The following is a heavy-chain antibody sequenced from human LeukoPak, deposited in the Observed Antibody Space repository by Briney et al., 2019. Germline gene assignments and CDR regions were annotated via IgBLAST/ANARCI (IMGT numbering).Heavy chain of an antibody. CDR2: IWYDGSNK. Sequence: GGSLRLSCAASGFTFSSYGMHWVRQAPGKGLEWVAVIWYDGSNKYYADSVKGRFTISRDNSKNTLYLQMNSLRAEDTAVYYCARDTSGNYATPDYWGQGNLVTVSS. J-gene: IGHJ4*02. V-gene: IGHV3-33*01. CDR3: ARDTSGNYATPDY. D-gene: IGHD4-11*01. CDR1: GFTFSSYG.